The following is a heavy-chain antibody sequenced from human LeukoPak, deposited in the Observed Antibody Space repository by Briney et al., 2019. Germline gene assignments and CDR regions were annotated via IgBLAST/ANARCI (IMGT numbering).Heavy chain of an antibody. V-gene: IGHV3-21*01. J-gene: IGHJ5*02. CDR3: AKDLYPTFLEWSVTSYWLDP. Sequence: PGGSLRLSCAASGFTVSSNYTSWVRQAPGKGLEWVSSISSSSSYIYYADSVKGRFTISRDNAKNSLYLQMNSLRAEDTAVYYCAKDLYPTFLEWSVTSYWLDPWGQGTLVTVSS. CDR1: GFTVSSNY. CDR2: ISSSSSYI. D-gene: IGHD3-3*01.